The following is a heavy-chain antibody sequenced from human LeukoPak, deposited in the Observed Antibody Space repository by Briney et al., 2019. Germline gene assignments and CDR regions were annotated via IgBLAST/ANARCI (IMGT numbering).Heavy chain of an antibody. CDR1: GGSISSYY. D-gene: IGHD3-3*02. V-gene: IGHV4-59*01. CDR3: ARGELDRIDY. CDR2: IYYSGST. Sequence: SETLSLTCTVSGGSISSYYWSWIRQPPGKGLEWIGYIYYSGSTNYNPSPKSRVTISVDTSKNQFSLKLSSVTAADTAVYYCARGELDRIDYWGQGTLVTVSS. J-gene: IGHJ4*02.